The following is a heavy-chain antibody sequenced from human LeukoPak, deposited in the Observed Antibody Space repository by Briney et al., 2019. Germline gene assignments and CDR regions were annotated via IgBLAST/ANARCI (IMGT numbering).Heavy chain of an antibody. CDR3: ARDRRYSGSWYIGY. J-gene: IGHJ4*02. CDR2: VNQDGSKQ. D-gene: IGHD6-13*01. CDR1: GFTFSSYW. Sequence: PGGSLRLSCTASGFTFSSYWMSWVRQAAGKGLEWVANVNQDGSKQYYADSVKGRFTTSRDNAKNSLYLQMDSLRAEDTAVYFCARDRRYSGSWYIGYWGQGTLVTVSS. V-gene: IGHV3-7*01.